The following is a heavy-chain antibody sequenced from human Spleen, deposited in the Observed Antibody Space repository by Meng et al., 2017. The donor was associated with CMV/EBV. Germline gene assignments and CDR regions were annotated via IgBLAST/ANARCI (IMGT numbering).Heavy chain of an antibody. D-gene: IGHD4-11*01. V-gene: IGHV3-9*01. J-gene: IGHJ4*02. Sequence: SLKISCAASGFTFDDYAMHWVRQAPGKGLEWVSGISWNSGSIAYADSVKGRFTISRDNSKNTLYLQMNSLRAEDTAAYYCAKGSQTTVTTIDYWGQGTLVTVSS. CDR2: ISWNSGSI. CDR1: GFTFDDYA. CDR3: AKGSQTTVTTIDY.